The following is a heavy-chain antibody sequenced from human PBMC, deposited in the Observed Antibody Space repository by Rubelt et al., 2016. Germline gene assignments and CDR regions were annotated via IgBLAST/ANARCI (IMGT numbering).Heavy chain of an antibody. CDR2: INPNSGGT. V-gene: IGHV1-2*02. CDR1: GYTFTGYY. J-gene: IGHJ4*02. CDR3: ASSSGSYYSLDY. D-gene: IGHD1-26*01. Sequence: QVQLVQSGAEVKKPGASVKVSCKASGYTFTGYYMHWVRQAPGQGLEWMGWINPNSGGTNYGQKLQGRVTMTRDTSISTAYMELSRLRSDDTAVYYCASSSGSYYSLDYWGQGTLVTVSS.